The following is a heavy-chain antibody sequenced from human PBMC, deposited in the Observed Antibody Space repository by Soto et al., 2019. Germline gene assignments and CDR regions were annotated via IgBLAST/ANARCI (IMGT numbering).Heavy chain of an antibody. V-gene: IGHV3-15*01. J-gene: IGHJ6*02. CDR3: TTGEGPCINDSCYFTYSYYGMDV. Sequence: GSLRLYCAASGXRCSNAGMGWVRQAPGKGLEWVGRIKSKIDGGTTDYAAPVKSRGSISRDDSKDTLFLQMNRLKTEDTAAYYCTTGEGPCINDSCYFTYSYYGMDVWGQGTTGTVSS. CDR2: IKSKIDGGTT. D-gene: IGHD2-15*01. CDR1: GXRCSNAG.